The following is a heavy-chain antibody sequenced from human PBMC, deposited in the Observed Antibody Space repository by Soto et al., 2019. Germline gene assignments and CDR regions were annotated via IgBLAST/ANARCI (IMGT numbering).Heavy chain of an antibody. D-gene: IGHD3-10*01. CDR3: AIDRGYYYYYGMDV. Sequence: EVQLVESGGGLVQPGGSLRLSCAASGFTFSSYSMNWVRQAPGKGLEWVSYISSSSSTIYYADSVKGRFTISRDNAKNSLYMQMNSLRDEDTAVYYCAIDRGYYYYYGMDVWGQGTTVTVSS. CDR2: ISSSSSTI. V-gene: IGHV3-48*02. J-gene: IGHJ6*02. CDR1: GFTFSSYS.